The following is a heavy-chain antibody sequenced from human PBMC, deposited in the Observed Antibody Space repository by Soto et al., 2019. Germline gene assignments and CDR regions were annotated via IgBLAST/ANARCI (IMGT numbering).Heavy chain of an antibody. CDR3: ARDFKRYSRPPGPIEY. D-gene: IGHD2-2*02. J-gene: IGHJ4*02. Sequence: SETLSLTCTVSGGSISSYYWSWIRQPPGKGLEWIGYIYYSGSTNYNPSLKSRVTISVDTSKNQFSLKLSAVTAADTAVYYCARDFKRYSRPPGPIEYSGLGTLVTGSS. CDR1: GGSISSYY. V-gene: IGHV4-59*01. CDR2: IYYSGST.